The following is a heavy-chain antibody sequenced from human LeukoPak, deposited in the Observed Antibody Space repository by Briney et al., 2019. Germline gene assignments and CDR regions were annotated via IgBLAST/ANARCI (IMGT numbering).Heavy chain of an antibody. Sequence: GGSLRLSCAASGFTFSSYAMHWVRQAPGKGLDWVAVIWYDGNNKYYAESVKGRFTIARDNSENTLYLQMNSLRADDTAVYYCGKDQEVFSSSVVTHWGQGTLVTVSS. CDR3: GKDQEVFSSSVVTH. V-gene: IGHV3-33*03. CDR1: GFTFSSYA. CDR2: IWYDGNNK. D-gene: IGHD3-3*02. J-gene: IGHJ4*02.